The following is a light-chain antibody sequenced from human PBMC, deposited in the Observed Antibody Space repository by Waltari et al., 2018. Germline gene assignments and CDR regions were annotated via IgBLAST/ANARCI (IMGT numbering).Light chain of an antibody. CDR2: GAS. V-gene: IGKV3-20*01. CDR1: QSVSRT. CDR3: QHYVRLPAT. J-gene: IGKJ1*01. Sequence: EIVLTQSPGTLSLSPGERATLSCRASQSVSRTLAWYQQKPGQAPRLLIYGASTRATGIPERFSGGGSGTDFSLTISRLEPEDFAVYYCQHYVRLPATFGQGTKVEIK.